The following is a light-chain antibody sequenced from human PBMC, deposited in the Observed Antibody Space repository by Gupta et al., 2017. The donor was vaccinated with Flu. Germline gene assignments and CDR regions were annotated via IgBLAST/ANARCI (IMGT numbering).Light chain of an antibody. CDR1: QDIKKF. V-gene: IGKV1-33*01. J-gene: IGKJ1*01. CDR2: DAS. Sequence: VGDRVTITCQARQDIKKFLNWYQQKPNKAPKLLIYDASNLEKGVPSRFTGSGSGTHFTVPISSLQPEDFATYFCQQYENRPTFGQGTKVEIK. CDR3: QQYENRPT.